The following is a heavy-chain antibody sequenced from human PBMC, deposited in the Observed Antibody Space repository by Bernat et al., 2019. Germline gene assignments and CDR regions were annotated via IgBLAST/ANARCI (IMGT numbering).Heavy chain of an antibody. CDR2: IYWDDDK. J-gene: IGHJ4*02. CDR3: AHTGVVGRAPGWVYYFVY. CDR1: GFSLSTSGVG. V-gene: IGHV2-5*02. Sequence: QITLKESGPTLVKPTQTLTLTCTFSGFSLSTSGVGVGWIRQPPGKALEWLALIYWDDDKRYSPSLKSRLTITKDTSKNQVVLTMTNMDPVATATYYCAHTGVVGRAPGWVYYFVYWGQGTLVTVSS. D-gene: IGHD6-13*01.